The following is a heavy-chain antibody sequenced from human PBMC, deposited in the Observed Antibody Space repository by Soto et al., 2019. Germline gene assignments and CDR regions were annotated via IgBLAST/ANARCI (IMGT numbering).Heavy chain of an antibody. D-gene: IGHD3-3*01. CDR3: ARRAPSLFGVVNPPVT. Sequence: GGSLRLSCAASGFTFSSYGMHWVRQAPGKGLEWVAVISYDGSNKYYADSVKGRFTISRDNSKNTLYLQMNSLRAEDTAVYYCARRAPSLFGVVNPPVTWGQGTLVTVSS. CDR2: ISYDGSNK. J-gene: IGHJ5*02. CDR1: GFTFSSYG. V-gene: IGHV3-30*03.